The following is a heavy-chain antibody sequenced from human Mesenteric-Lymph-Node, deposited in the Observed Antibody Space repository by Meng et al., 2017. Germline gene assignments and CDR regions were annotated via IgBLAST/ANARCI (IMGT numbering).Heavy chain of an antibody. V-gene: IGHV3-11*04. Sequence: GESLKISCAASGFSFSDYYTSWIRQAPGKGLEWVSYVSSSGTTIYYADSAKGRFTISRDTAKNSLYLQMNSLRVEDTAVYYCAREMVRGIDAFDIWGQGTMVTVSS. J-gene: IGHJ3*02. CDR1: GFSFSDYY. D-gene: IGHD3-10*01. CDR2: VSSSGTTI. CDR3: AREMVRGIDAFDI.